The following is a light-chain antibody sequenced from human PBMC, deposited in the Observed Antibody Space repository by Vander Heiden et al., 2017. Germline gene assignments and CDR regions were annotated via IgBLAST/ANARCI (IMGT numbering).Light chain of an antibody. V-gene: IGKV1-13*02. J-gene: IGKJ2*01. Sequence: AIQLTQSPSSLSASAGDRVTITCRASQRISSALAWYQQKPGKAPKLLIYDASSLESGVPARFSGSGSGTDFTLTISSLQPEDFATYYCQQFNSYHHETYTFGQGTKLEIK. CDR2: DAS. CDR1: QRISSA. CDR3: QQFNSYHHETYT.